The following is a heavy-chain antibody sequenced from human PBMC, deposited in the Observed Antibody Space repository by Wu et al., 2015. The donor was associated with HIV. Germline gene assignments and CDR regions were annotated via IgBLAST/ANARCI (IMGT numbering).Heavy chain of an antibody. CDR1: GGTFSGYA. CDR2: IIPIFGTA. CDR3: ARGSWDHSSGLYHWFDP. D-gene: IGHD6-19*01. J-gene: IGHJ5*02. Sequence: QVQLLQSGAEVKKPGSSVKVSCKASGGTFSGYAISWVRQAPGQGLEWMGGIIPIFGTANYAQKFQGRVTITTDESTSTAYMELSSLRSEDTAVYYCARGSWDHSSGLYHWFDPWGQGTLVTVSS. V-gene: IGHV1-69*05.